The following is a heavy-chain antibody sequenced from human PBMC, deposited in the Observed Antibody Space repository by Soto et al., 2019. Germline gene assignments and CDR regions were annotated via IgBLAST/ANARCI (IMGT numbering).Heavy chain of an antibody. CDR2: ISAGGDRT. D-gene: IGHD6-19*01. CDR1: GFSFQTYD. V-gene: IGHV3-23*01. J-gene: IGHJ4*02. CDR3: AKDAPRRSGWFHFDY. Sequence: ESGGGLVQPGGSLRLSCVASGFSFQTYDMCWVRQAPGEGLEWVSGISAGGDRTYYADSVKGRFTISRDNSKNTLYLQMNNLRVEDTAVYYCAKDAPRRSGWFHFDYWGQGTRVTVSS.